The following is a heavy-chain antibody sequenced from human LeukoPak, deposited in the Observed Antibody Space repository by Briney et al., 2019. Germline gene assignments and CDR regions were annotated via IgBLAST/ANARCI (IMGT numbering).Heavy chain of an antibody. J-gene: IGHJ3*01. Sequence: ASVKVSYKASGYSFTGYYLNWVRQAPGQGLEWMGWINADSGDTKYAQKFQGRVTVTRDTSISTACMELSSLMSDDMAVYFCARDQGDYYCSSTTCSGGAFDFWGQGTMVTVPS. D-gene: IGHD2-2*01. CDR3: ARDQGDYYCSSTTCSGGAFDF. V-gene: IGHV1-2*02. CDR2: INADSGDT. CDR1: GYSFTGYY.